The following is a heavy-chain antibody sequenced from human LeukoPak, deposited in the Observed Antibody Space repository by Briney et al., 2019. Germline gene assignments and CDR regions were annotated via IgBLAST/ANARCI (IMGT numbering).Heavy chain of an antibody. V-gene: IGHV3-30*19. CDR1: GFTFSSYG. CDR3: ARDPVAAAGTYI. Sequence: GGSQRLSCAAPGFTFSSYGMHWVRQAPGKGLEWVAVISYDGSHIYYADSVKGRFTISRDNSKNTLYLQMNSLRAEDTALYYCARDPVAAAGTYIWGQGTLVTVSS. CDR2: ISYDGSHI. J-gene: IGHJ4*02. D-gene: IGHD6-13*01.